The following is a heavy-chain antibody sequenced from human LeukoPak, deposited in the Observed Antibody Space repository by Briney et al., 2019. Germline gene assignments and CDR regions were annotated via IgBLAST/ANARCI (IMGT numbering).Heavy chain of an antibody. CDR3: ARWGTHDYGGNSVSWFDP. CDR2: IYYSGST. Sequence: SETLSLTCTVSGGSISSSSYYWGWIRQPPGKGLEWIGSIYYSGSTYYNPSLKSRVTISVDKSKNQFSLKLSSVTAADTAVYYCARWGTHDYGGNSVSWFDPWGQGTLVTVSS. J-gene: IGHJ5*02. D-gene: IGHD4-23*01. V-gene: IGHV4-39*07. CDR1: GGSISSSSYY.